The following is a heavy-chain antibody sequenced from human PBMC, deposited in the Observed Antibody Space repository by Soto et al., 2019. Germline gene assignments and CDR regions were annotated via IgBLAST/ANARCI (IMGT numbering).Heavy chain of an antibody. Sequence: EVQLVESGGGLIQPGGSLRLSCAASGFTVSNNYMSWVRQAPGKGLEWVSVIYSGGSTYYADSVKGRFTISRDNSKNTVYLQMNSLRAEDTAVYYCASVAHYDFWSGWDWGQGTLVTVSS. CDR2: IYSGGST. V-gene: IGHV3-53*01. CDR3: ASVAHYDFWSGWD. J-gene: IGHJ4*02. D-gene: IGHD3-3*01. CDR1: GFTVSNNY.